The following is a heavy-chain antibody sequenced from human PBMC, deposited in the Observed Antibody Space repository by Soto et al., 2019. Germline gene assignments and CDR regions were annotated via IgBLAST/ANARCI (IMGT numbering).Heavy chain of an antibody. D-gene: IGHD1-20*01. J-gene: IGHJ4*02. CDR3: ARDPYNWNDVHFDY. CDR1: GDSVSTNSAA. V-gene: IGHV6-1*01. CDR2: TSYRTKWYN. Sequence: SQPLSLTCAISGDSVSTNSAAWNWIRQSPSRGLEWLGRTSYRTKWYNDYAVSVKSRITINADTSKNQFSLQLTSVTPEDTAVYYCARDPYNWNDVHFDYWGQGTLVTVSS.